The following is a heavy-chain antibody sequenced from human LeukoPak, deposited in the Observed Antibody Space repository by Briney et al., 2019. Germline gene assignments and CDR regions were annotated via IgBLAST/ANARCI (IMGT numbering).Heavy chain of an antibody. CDR2: IYYSGST. Sequence: SETLSLTCTVSGGSISSYYWNWIRQPPGKGLEWIGYIYYSGSTNYNPSLKSRVTISVDTSKNQFSLKLSSVTAADTAVYYCARLGLRYYYYYFMDVWGKGTTVTVSS. J-gene: IGHJ6*04. V-gene: IGHV4-59*01. D-gene: IGHD4-17*01. CDR3: ARLGLRYYYYYFMDV. CDR1: GGSISSYY.